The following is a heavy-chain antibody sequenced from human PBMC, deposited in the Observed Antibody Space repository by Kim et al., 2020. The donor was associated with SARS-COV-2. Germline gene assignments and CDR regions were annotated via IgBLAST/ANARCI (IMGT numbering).Heavy chain of an antibody. D-gene: IGHD3-9*01. Sequence: TTYYAASVKGRFTISRDDSKTIAYLQMNNLRPEDTAVYFCARAGTGYHFDCWGQGTLVTVSS. CDR3: ARAGTGYHFDC. V-gene: IGHV3-49*02. J-gene: IGHJ4*02. CDR2: TT.